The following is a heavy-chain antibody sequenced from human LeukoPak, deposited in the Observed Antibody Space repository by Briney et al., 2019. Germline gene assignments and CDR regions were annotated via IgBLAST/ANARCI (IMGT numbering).Heavy chain of an antibody. CDR1: GFTFSNYA. J-gene: IGHJ4*02. V-gene: IGHV3-23*01. D-gene: IGHD6-13*01. CDR2: ISGGGGST. CDR3: AKASGQTTAGTINTN. Sequence: GGSLRLSCAASGFTFSNYAMSWVRQAPGKGLEWVSGISGGGGSTFYADSVKGRFTISRDNSKNTLYLQMNSLRAEDTAVYYCAKASGQTTAGTINTNCGQGTLVTVSS.